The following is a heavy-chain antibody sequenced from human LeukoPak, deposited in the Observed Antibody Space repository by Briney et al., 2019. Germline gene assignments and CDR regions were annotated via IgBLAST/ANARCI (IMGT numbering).Heavy chain of an antibody. CDR2: ISGNGGST. D-gene: IGHD3-9*01. V-gene: IGHV3-23*01. Sequence: PGGSLRLSCAASGFTFYSYAISWVRQAPGKGLDWVSTISGNGGSTYYADSVKGRFTISRDNSRNTLYLQMNDLRAGDTALYYCAKDISTSIYSFYFDSWGQGTLVTVSS. CDR3: AKDISTSIYSFYFDS. J-gene: IGHJ4*02. CDR1: GFTFYSYA.